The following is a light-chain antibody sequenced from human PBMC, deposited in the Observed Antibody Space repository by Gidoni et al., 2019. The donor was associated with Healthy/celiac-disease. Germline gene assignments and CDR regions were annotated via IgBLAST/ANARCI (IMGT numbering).Light chain of an antibody. CDR3: QQYGSSPMYT. V-gene: IGKV3-20*01. CDR1: QSVSSSY. J-gene: IGKJ2*01. CDR2: GAS. Sequence: IVLTQTPGTLSLSPGERDTLSCRASQSVSSSYLACYQQKPGQAPSLLIYGASSRATGIPDRFSGSVSGTDFTLTISRLEPEDFAVYYCQQYGSSPMYTFGQGTKLEIK.